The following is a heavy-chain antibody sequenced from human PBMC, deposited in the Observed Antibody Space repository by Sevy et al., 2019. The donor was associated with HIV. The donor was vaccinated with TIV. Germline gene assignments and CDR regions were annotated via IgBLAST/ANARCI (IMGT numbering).Heavy chain of an antibody. CDR2: ASWNRARK. CDR3: AEGASAGLNGSGSSQGADAFGI. D-gene: IGHD3-10*01. V-gene: IGHV3-9*01. CDR1: GFTFDDYA. J-gene: IGHJ3*02. Sequence: GGSLRLSCAASGFTFDDYAMHWARHAPGNGLEWVSGASWNRARKGYADSVTDRFTISRQNAKNSLYLQEHSLRAEDTALYYCAEGASAGLNGSGSSQGADAFGIWGQGTMVTVSS.